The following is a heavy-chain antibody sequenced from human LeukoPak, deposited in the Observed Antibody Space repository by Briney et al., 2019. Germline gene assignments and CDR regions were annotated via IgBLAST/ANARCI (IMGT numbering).Heavy chain of an antibody. V-gene: IGHV3-74*01. J-gene: IGHJ4*02. CDR2: INEDGSTT. Sequence: PGGSLRLSCAASGFTFSSNWMHWVRQAPGKGLVWVSRINEDGSTTNYADSVKGRFTISRDNSKNTLYLQMNSLRAEDTAVYYCAKDRRSSTSCYIFDYWGQGTLVTVSS. D-gene: IGHD2-2*01. CDR1: GFTFSSNW. CDR3: AKDRRSSTSCYIFDY.